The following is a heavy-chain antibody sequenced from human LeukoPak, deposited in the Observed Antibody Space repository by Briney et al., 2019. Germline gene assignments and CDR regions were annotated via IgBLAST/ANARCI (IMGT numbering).Heavy chain of an antibody. V-gene: IGHV4-34*01. Sequence: SETLSLTCTVSGYSINSVYYWSWIRQPPGKGLEWIGEINHSGSTNYNPSLKSRVTISVDTSKNQFSLKLSSVTAADTAVYYCARGPQGTWIQLWKFDYWGQGTLVTVSS. D-gene: IGHD5-18*01. CDR3: ARGPQGTWIQLWKFDY. CDR1: GYSINSVYY. CDR2: INHSGST. J-gene: IGHJ4*02.